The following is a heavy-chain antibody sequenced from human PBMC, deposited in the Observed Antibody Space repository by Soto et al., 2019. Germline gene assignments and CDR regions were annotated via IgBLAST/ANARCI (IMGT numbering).Heavy chain of an antibody. V-gene: IGHV4-59*12. CDR3: AAGGGLPRYY. D-gene: IGHD5-12*01. CDR1: GGSLSNYY. J-gene: IGHJ4*02. CDR2: IFYSGST. Sequence: SETLSLTCTVSGGSLSNYYWSWIRQPPGRGLEWIGHIFYSGSTNYNPALKSRDTISVDRSKNQFSLKLSSVTAADTAVYYCAAGGGLPRYYWGQGTLVTAPQ.